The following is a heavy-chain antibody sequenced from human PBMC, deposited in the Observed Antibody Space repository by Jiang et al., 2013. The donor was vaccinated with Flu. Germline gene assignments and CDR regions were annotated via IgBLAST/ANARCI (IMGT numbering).Heavy chain of an antibody. Sequence: IYWDDDKRYSPSLKSRLTITKDTSKNQVVLTMTNMDPVDTATYYCAHRRKSDSGDYWHFDLWGRGTLVTVSS. J-gene: IGHJ2*01. CDR3: AHRRKSDSGDYWHFDL. D-gene: IGHD4-17*01. CDR2: IYWDDDK. V-gene: IGHV2-5*02.